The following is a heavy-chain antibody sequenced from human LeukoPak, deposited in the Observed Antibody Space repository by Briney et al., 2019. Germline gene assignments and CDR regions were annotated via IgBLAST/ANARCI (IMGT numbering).Heavy chain of an antibody. CDR2: IYYSGST. V-gene: IGHV4-39*01. J-gene: IGHJ3*02. Sequence: PSETLSLTCTVSGGSISSSSYYWGWIRQPPGKGLEWIGSIYYSGSTYYNPPLKSRVTISVDTSKNQFSLKLSSVTAADTAVYYCARQIVVVPAAIGDAFDIWGQGTMVTVSS. CDR3: ARQIVVVPAAIGDAFDI. CDR1: GGSISSSSYY. D-gene: IGHD2-2*02.